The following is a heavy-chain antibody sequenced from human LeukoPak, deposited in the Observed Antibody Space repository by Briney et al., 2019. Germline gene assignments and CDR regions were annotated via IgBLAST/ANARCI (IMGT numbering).Heavy chain of an antibody. CDR1: GFTFSSYS. CDR3: ARQPYSSGWYFDY. Sequence: GGSLRLSCAASGFTFSSYSMNWVRQAPGKGLEWVSSISSSGSTIYYADSVKGRFTISRDNAKNSLYLQMNSLRAEDTAVYYCARQPYSSGWYFDYWGQGTLVTVSS. D-gene: IGHD6-19*01. J-gene: IGHJ4*02. V-gene: IGHV3-48*04. CDR2: ISSSGSTI.